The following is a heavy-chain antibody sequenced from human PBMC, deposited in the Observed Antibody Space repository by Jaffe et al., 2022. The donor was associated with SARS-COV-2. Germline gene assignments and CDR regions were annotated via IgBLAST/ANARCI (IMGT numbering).Heavy chain of an antibody. D-gene: IGHD2-21*02. J-gene: IGHJ2*01. CDR3: AKVHCGGDCSPRGWYFDL. CDR2: ISYDGSNK. CDR1: GFTFSSYG. V-gene: IGHV3-30*18. Sequence: QVQLVESGGGVVQPGRSLRLSCAASGFTFSSYGMHWVRQAPGKGLEWVAVISYDGSNKYYADSVKGRFTISRDNSKNTLYLQMNSLRAEDTAVYYCAKVHCGGDCSPRGWYFDLWGRGTLVTVSS.